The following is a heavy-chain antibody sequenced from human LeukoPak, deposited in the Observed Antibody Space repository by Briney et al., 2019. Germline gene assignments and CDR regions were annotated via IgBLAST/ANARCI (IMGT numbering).Heavy chain of an antibody. CDR1: GFTFSSYS. Sequence: PGGSLRLSCAASGFTFSSYSMNWVRQAPGKGLEWVSAISGSGGSTYYADSVKGRLTISRDNSRNTLYLQMNSLRAEDTAVYYCAKSMYDYVFDYWGQGTLVTVSS. D-gene: IGHD3-16*01. J-gene: IGHJ4*02. CDR2: ISGSGGST. V-gene: IGHV3-23*01. CDR3: AKSMYDYVFDY.